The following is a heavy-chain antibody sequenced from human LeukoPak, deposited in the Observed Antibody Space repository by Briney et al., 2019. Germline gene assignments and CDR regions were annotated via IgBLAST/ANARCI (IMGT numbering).Heavy chain of an antibody. V-gene: IGHV1-18*01. D-gene: IGHD3/OR15-3a*01. Sequence: ASVKVSCTASGYTFTIYGISWVRQARGQGLEWMGWISAYSGNTNYAQKLQGRVTMTTDTSTSTAYMELRSLRSDDTAVYYCARFERWTGTVYLDYWGQGTLVTVSS. J-gene: IGHJ4*02. CDR1: GYTFTIYG. CDR2: ISAYSGNT. CDR3: ARFERWTGTVYLDY.